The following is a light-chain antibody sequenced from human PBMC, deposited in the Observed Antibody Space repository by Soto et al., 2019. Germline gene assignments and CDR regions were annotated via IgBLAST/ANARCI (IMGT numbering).Light chain of an antibody. CDR1: SSDVGGYKY. CDR3: SSFKSSSSYV. Sequence: QSVLTQPASVSRSPVESITISCTGTSSDVGGYKYVSWYQQHPDKAPKLIIYDVTNRPSGISNRFSGSKSGKTASLTVSGLQAEDEVDYYCSSFKSSSSYVFGTGSKVTVL. V-gene: IGLV2-14*01. CDR2: DVT. J-gene: IGLJ1*01.